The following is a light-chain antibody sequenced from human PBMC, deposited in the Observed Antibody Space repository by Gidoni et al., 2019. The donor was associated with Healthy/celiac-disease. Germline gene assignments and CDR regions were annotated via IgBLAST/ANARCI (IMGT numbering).Light chain of an antibody. CDR2: EVS. V-gene: IGLV2-14*01. Sequence: QSALTQPASVSGSPGQSITISCTGTSSDGGGYNYVSWYQQHPGKAPKLIIYEVSHRPSGVANLFSCSTSGNTASLTISGLQADDDADYYHSSYTSSSSPVFGGGTKLTVL. J-gene: IGLJ2*01. CDR3: SSYTSSSSPV. CDR1: SSDGGGYNY.